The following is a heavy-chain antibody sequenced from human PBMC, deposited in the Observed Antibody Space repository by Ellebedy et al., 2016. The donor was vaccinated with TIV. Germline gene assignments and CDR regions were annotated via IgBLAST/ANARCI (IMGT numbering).Heavy chain of an antibody. J-gene: IGHJ4*02. CDR1: GFTFSSYG. CDR2: ISYDGSNK. V-gene: IGHV3-30*03. Sequence: GESLKISXAASGFTFSSYGMHWVRQAPGKGLEWVAVISYDGSNKYYADSVKGRFTISRDNSKNTLYLQMNSLRAEDTAVYYCASPYSSYDYWGQGTLVTVSS. D-gene: IGHD6-6*01. CDR3: ASPYSSYDY.